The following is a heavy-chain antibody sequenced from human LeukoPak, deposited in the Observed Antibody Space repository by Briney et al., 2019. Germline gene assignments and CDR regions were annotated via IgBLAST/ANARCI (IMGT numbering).Heavy chain of an antibody. CDR2: IYTSGST. D-gene: IGHD3-10*01. CDR3: ARTTMVRGTYYMDV. CDR1: GGSISSGSYY. Sequence: SETLSLTCTVSGGSISSGSYYWSWIRQPAGKGLEWIGRIYTSGSTNYNPSLKSRVTISVDTSKNQFSLKLSSVTAADTAVYYCARTTMVRGTYYMDVWGKGTTVTISS. V-gene: IGHV4-61*02. J-gene: IGHJ6*03.